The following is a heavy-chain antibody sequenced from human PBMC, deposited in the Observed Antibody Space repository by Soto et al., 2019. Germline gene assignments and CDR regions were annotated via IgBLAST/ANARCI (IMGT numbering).Heavy chain of an antibody. CDR2: SGVDGGNI. V-gene: IGHV3-23*01. Sequence: PGGSLRLSCAASGFTFTSYAMAWFRQAPGKGLEWVSDSGVDGGNIKYVDSVKGRFIISRDNSKNTLYLQMDSLRAEDTATYYCVKERDGSGSYPYFDHWGQGTRVTVS. D-gene: IGHD3-10*01. J-gene: IGHJ4*02. CDR1: GFTFTSYA. CDR3: VKERDGSGSYPYFDH.